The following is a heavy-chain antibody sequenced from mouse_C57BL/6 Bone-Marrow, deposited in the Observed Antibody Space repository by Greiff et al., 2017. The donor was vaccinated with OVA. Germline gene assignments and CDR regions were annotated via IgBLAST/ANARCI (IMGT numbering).Heavy chain of an antibody. V-gene: IGHV1-5*01. J-gene: IGHJ2*01. D-gene: IGHD1-1*01. Sequence: EVQLQESGTVLARPGASVKMSCKTSGYTFTSYWMHWVKQRPGQGLEWIGAIYPGNSDTSYNQKFKGKAKLTAVTSASTAYMELSSLTNEDSAVYYCTFYYYGSSLYYFDYWGQGTTLTVSS. CDR2: IYPGNSDT. CDR3: TFYYYGSSLYYFDY. CDR1: GYTFTSYW.